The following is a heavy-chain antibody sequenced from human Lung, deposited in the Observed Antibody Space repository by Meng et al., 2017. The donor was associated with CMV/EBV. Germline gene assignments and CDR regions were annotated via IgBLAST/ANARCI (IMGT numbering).Heavy chain of an antibody. Sequence: CKTSGYPFISYTISWVRQAPGQGPEWMGWISVYNGNTKYAEKFQGRITMTTDTSTSTAYMNLRSLRSDDTAVYFCARAAVGDTTYDYWGQGTLVTVSS. D-gene: IGHD6-19*01. CDR1: GYPFISYT. CDR2: ISVYNGNT. V-gene: IGHV1-18*01. CDR3: ARAAVGDTTYDY. J-gene: IGHJ4*02.